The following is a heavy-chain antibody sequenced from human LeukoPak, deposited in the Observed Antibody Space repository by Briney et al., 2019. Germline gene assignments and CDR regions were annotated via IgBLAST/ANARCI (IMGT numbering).Heavy chain of an antibody. CDR1: GYTFTGYY. CDR2: INPNSGGT. D-gene: IGHD6-13*01. J-gene: IGHJ5*02. CDR3: ARDRRSSWKTGPFNWFDP. V-gene: IGHV1-2*02. Sequence: ASVKVSCKASGYTFTGYYMHWVRQAPGQGLEWMGWINPNSGGTNYAQKFQGRVTMTRDTSISTAYMELSRLRSDDTAVYYCARDRRSSWKTGPFNWFDPWGQGTLVTVSP.